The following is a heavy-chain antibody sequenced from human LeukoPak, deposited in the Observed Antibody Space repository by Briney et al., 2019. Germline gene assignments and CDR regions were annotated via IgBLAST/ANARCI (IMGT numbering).Heavy chain of an antibody. D-gene: IGHD3-3*01. CDR3: ASLSTRITIFGVVIPPRDYYYYMDV. CDR1: GGTFTSYA. J-gene: IGHJ6*03. CDR2: IIPILGIA. V-gene: IGHV1-69*04. Sequence: SVNVSCTASGGTFTSYAISWVRQPPAQGHERMGRIIPILGIANYAKKFQGRVTITADKSTSTAYMELSSLRSEDTAVYYCASLSTRITIFGVVIPPRDYYYYMDVWGKGTTVTVSS.